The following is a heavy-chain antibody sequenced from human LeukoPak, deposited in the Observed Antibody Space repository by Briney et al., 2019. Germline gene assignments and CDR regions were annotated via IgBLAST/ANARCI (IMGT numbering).Heavy chain of an antibody. CDR2: IYYSGST. V-gene: IGHV4-31*03. D-gene: IGHD1-14*01. Sequence: SQTLSLTCTVSGGSISSGGYYWSWIRQHPGKGLEWIGYIYYSGSTYYNPSLKSRVTISVDTSKNQFSLQLNSVTPEDTAVYYCARTPGRDYYYYGMDVWGKGTTVTVSS. J-gene: IGHJ6*04. CDR1: GGSISSGGYY. CDR3: ARTPGRDYYYYGMDV.